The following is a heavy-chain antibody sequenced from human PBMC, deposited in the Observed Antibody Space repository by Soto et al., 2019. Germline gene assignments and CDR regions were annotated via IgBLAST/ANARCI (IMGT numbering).Heavy chain of an antibody. J-gene: IGHJ6*03. Sequence: SVKVSCKASGGTFSSYTISWVRQAPGQGLEWMGRIIPILGIANYAQKFQGRVTITADKSTSTAYMELSSLRSEDTAVYYCASGYCTNGVCYDTYYYYYYMDVWGKGTTVTVSS. CDR2: IIPILGIA. D-gene: IGHD2-8*01. V-gene: IGHV1-69*02. CDR1: GGTFSSYT. CDR3: ASGYCTNGVCYDTYYYYYYMDV.